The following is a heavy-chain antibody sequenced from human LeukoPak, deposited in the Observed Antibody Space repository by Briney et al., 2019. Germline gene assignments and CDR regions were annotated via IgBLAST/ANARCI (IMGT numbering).Heavy chain of an antibody. CDR2: ISYDGSNK. J-gene: IGHJ3*02. D-gene: IGHD2-15*01. Sequence: PGGSLRLSCAASGFTFSSYGMHWVRQAPGKGLEWVAVISYDGSNKYYADSVKGRFTISRDNSKNTLYLQMNSLRAEDTAVYYCAKAPVGSPDAFGIWGQGTMVTVSS. CDR1: GFTFSSYG. CDR3: AKAPVGSPDAFGI. V-gene: IGHV3-30*18.